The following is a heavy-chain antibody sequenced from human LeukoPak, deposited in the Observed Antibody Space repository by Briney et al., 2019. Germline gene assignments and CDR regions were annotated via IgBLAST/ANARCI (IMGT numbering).Heavy chain of an antibody. Sequence: SEILSLTCAVYGESLNSYYWSWIRQPPGKGLEWIGEIYESGSTEYNPSLKSRVTISMVPSKQQFSLSLTSVTAADTAVYYCARGAWATRLGSWGLGTPVIVSS. V-gene: IGHV4-34*01. CDR2: IYESGST. CDR1: GESLNSYY. CDR3: ARGAWATRLGS. J-gene: IGHJ4*02. D-gene: IGHD2-15*01.